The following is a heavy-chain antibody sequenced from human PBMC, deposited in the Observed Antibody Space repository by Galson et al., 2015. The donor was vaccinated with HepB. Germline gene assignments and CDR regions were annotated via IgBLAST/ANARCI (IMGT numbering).Heavy chain of an antibody. CDR2: INPSGGST. CDR1: GYTFTSYY. D-gene: IGHD4-17*01. V-gene: IGHV1-46*01. CDR3: ARSAGPSTTTVTNNWFDP. Sequence: SVKVSCKASGYTFTSYYMHWVRQAPGQGLEWMGIINPSGGSTSYAQKFQGRVTMTRDTSTCTVYMELSSLRSEDTAVYYCARSAGPSTTTVTNNWFDPWGQGTLVTVSS. J-gene: IGHJ5*02.